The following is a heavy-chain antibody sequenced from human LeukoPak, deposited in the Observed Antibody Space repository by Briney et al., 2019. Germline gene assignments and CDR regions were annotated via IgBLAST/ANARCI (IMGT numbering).Heavy chain of an antibody. Sequence: SGTLSLTCAVSGGAISSSNWRTWVRQPPGKGLEWIWESCHSGNTNYNPSFKSRVTISLDKSKRQFSLQLNSVTSADTAVSYCAKASEFEELIWGQGTLVTVSS. V-gene: IGHV4-4*02. D-gene: IGHD3-10*01. J-gene: IGHJ4*02. CDR2: SCHSGNT. CDR3: AKASEFEELI. CDR1: GGAISSSNW.